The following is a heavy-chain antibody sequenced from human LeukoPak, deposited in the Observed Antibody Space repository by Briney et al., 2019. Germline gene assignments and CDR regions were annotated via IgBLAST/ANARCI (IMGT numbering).Heavy chain of an antibody. D-gene: IGHD3-10*01. Sequence: PGGSLRLSCAASGFTFSSYWMSWVRQAPGKGPEWVANIKQDGSEKYYVDSVKGRFTISRDNAKNSLYLQMNSLRAEDTAVYYCARSRVLLWFGSDYWGQGTLVTVSS. CDR2: IKQDGSEK. CDR1: GFTFSSYW. CDR3: ARSRVLLWFGSDY. J-gene: IGHJ4*02. V-gene: IGHV3-7*01.